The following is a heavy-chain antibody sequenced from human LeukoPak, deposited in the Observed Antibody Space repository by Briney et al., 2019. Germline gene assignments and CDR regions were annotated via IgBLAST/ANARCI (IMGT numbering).Heavy chain of an antibody. CDR1: GFTFSSYA. CDR2: ISYDGSNK. J-gene: IGHJ4*02. Sequence: PGGSLRLSCAASGFTFSSYAMHWVRQAPGKGLEWVAVISYDGSNKYYADSVKGRFTISRDNSKNTLYLQMNSLRAEDTAVYYCAKDQGGSYRFFDYWGQGTLVTVSS. D-gene: IGHD1-26*01. V-gene: IGHV3-30*04. CDR3: AKDQGGSYRFFDY.